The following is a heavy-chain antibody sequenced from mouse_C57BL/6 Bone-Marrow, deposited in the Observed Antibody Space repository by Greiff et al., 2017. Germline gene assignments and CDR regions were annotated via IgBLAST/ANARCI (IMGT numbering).Heavy chain of an antibody. CDR3: ASNYYGSSYDY. D-gene: IGHD1-1*01. CDR1: GFTFSSYG. V-gene: IGHV5-6*01. CDR2: ISSGGSYT. Sequence: EVKLVESGGDLVKPGGSLKLSCAASGFTFSSYGMSWVRQTPDKRLEWVATISSGGSYTYYPDSVKGRFTIARDNAKNTLYLQMSSLKSEDTAKYYGASNYYGSSYDYWGQGTTLTVSS. J-gene: IGHJ2*01.